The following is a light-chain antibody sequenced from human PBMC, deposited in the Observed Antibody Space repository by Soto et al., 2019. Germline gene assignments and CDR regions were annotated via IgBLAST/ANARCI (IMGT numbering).Light chain of an antibody. J-gene: IGLJ2*01. CDR1: SSDVGGYNY. V-gene: IGLV2-11*01. CDR3: CSYAGSDPVV. CDR2: DVT. Sequence: QSALTQPRSVSGSPGQSVTISCTGTSSDVGGYNYVSWYQQHPGKAPKLLIYDVTKRPSGVPDRFSGSKSGNTASLTISGLQADDEADYYCCSYAGSDPVVFGGGTKLTV.